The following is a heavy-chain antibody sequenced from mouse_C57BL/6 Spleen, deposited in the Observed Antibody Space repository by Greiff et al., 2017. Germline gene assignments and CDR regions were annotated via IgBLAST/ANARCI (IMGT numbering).Heavy chain of an antibody. CDR2: IYPSNGST. CDR3: ARSSDSYYLDD. CDR1: GYTFTNYS. D-gene: IGHD2-12*01. J-gene: IGHJ2*01. V-gene: IGHV1-18*01. Sequence: EVQLQQSGPELAKPGASVKIPCKASGYTFTNYSIGWVKQSPGKGLEWIGEIYPSNGSTYYNEKFKGKATLTVDKSSSTAYMELRSLTSEDTAVYFCARSSDSYYLDDWGQGTTLTVSS.